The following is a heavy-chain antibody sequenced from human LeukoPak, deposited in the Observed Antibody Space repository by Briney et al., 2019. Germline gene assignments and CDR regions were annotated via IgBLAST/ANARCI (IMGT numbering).Heavy chain of an antibody. CDR3: AKVLAVTSYGAKSIFDH. CDR1: GFTFSNYG. CDR2: IWYDGSNK. Sequence: GGSLRLSCAASGFTFSNYGMHWVRQAPGKWLEWVAFIWYDGSNKYYADSVKGRFTISRDNSKNTVYLQMNSLRAEDTAVYYCAKVLAVTSYGAKSIFDHWGQGTLVTVSS. V-gene: IGHV3-30*02. J-gene: IGHJ4*02. D-gene: IGHD4-23*01.